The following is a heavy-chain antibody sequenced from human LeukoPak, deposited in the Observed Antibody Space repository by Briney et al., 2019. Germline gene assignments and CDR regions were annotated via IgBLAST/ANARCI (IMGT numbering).Heavy chain of an antibody. D-gene: IGHD3-22*01. Sequence: PSETLSLTCTVSGAAISGGHYWSWVRQHPGKGLEWIGYMYYGGNTYYSPSLQSRLTISADTSKNQISLKLTSVTAADTAVYYCATLPYYYDSTVSDWGQGTLVTVSS. CDR2: MYYGGNT. V-gene: IGHV4-31*03. CDR1: GAAISGGHY. J-gene: IGHJ4*02. CDR3: ATLPYYYDSTVSD.